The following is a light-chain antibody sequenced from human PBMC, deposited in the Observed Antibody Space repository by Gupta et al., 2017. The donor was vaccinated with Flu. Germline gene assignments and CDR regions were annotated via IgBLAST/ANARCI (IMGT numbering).Light chain of an antibody. CDR2: LGS. CDR3: MQALQTPWT. J-gene: IGKJ1*01. CDR1: PSLLHSNGYNY. Sequence: DIVLTQSPLSLPVTPREPTSISCRSSPSLLHSNGYNYLDWYLQKPGQSPQLLIYLGSNRASGVPDRFSGSGSGTDFTLKISRVEAEHGGVYYCMQALQTPWTFGQGTKVESK. V-gene: IGKV2-28*01.